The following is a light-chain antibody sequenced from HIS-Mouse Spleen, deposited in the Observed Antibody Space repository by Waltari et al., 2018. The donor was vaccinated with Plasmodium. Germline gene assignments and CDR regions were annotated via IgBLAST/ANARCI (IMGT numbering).Light chain of an antibody. V-gene: IGLV3-10*01. J-gene: IGLJ3*02. Sequence: SYELTQPPSVSVSPGQTARITCAGDALSNKSSYWYQQKSGQAPVLVIYEDSKRHSGIPERFSGSSSGTMATLTISGAQVEDEADYYCYSTDSSGNHRVFGGGTKLTVL. CDR3: YSTDSSGNHRV. CDR2: EDS. CDR1: ALSNKS.